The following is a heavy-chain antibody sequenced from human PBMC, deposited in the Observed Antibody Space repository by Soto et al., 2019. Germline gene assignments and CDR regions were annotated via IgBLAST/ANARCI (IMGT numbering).Heavy chain of an antibody. Sequence: SEILSLTCTVSGGSISGYYCSWLRQPPGKGLEWIGYIYSIGSTNYNPSLRSRVTMSIDTSQEQFSLKLSSVTATDTAVYYCERQVNLPLAGNGFDSWGRGTLVTVSS. CDR2: IYSIGST. CDR1: GGSISGYY. J-gene: IGHJ4*02. V-gene: IGHV4-59*08. D-gene: IGHD6-19*01. CDR3: ERQVNLPLAGNGFDS.